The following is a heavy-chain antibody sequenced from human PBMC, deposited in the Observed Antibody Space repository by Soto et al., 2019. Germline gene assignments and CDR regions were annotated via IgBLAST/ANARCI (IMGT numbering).Heavy chain of an antibody. CDR1: GDSISSSSYY. D-gene: IGHD3-22*01. J-gene: IGHJ5*02. V-gene: IGHV4-39*01. CDR3: ARLIVFFFRPTSNWTLP. CDR2: IYYSGTT. Sequence: SENLSLTCTVSGDSISSSSYYWGWIRQPPGKGLEWIGDIYYSGTTHYNPSLKSRVTISIDTSKNQFSLHLRSVTAADTAVYYCARLIVFFFRPTSNWTLPWCQ.